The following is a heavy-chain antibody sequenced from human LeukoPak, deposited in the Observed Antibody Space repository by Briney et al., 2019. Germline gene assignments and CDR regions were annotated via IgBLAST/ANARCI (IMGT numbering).Heavy chain of an antibody. CDR3: ARDGDYGGNSLDY. D-gene: IGHD4-23*01. CDR1: GFTFSSYD. CDR2: ISYDGGNK. J-gene: IGHJ4*02. V-gene: IGHV3-30*03. Sequence: PGRSLRLSCAASGFTFSSYDMHWVRQVPGKGLEWVAIISYDGGNKYYVDSVKGRFTISRDNSKNTLYLQMNSLRAEDTAVYYCARDGDYGGNSLDYWGQGTLVTVSS.